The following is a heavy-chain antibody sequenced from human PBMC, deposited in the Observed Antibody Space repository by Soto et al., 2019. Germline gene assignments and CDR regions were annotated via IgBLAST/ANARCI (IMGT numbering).Heavy chain of an antibody. Sequence: GRSLRLSCAASGFTFSDYYMSWIRQAPGKGLEWVSYISSSGDIIYYADSMKGRFTISRDNAKNSLYLQMNNLRAEDTAVYYCARDLGYYDSSGYLDYWGQGTLVTVS. J-gene: IGHJ4*02. CDR2: ISSSGDII. CDR1: GFTFSDYY. D-gene: IGHD3-22*01. V-gene: IGHV3-11*01. CDR3: ARDLGYYDSSGYLDY.